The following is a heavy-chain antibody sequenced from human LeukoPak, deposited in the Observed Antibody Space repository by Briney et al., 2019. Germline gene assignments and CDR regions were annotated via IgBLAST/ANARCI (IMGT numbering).Heavy chain of an antibody. CDR1: GFTFSDYY. J-gene: IGHJ4*02. CDR2: ISSSGSTI. CDR3: ARAADYYDSSGYYYGFDY. Sequence: TGGSLRLPCAASGFTFSDYYMSWIRQAPGKGLEWVSYISSSGSTIYYADSVKGRFTISRDNAKNSLYLQMNSLRAEDTAVYYCARAADYYDSSGYYYGFDYWGQGTLVTVSS. D-gene: IGHD3-22*01. V-gene: IGHV3-11*01.